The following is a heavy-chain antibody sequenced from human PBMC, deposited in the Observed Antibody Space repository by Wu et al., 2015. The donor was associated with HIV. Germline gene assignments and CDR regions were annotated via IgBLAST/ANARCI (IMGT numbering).Heavy chain of an antibody. V-gene: IGHV1-69*05. J-gene: IGHJ4*02. CDR1: GNTFNA. Sequence: QVHLVQSGAEVKKPGSSVKISCKASGNTFNAVNWVRQAPGQGLEWMGGIIPLFGTTDYAQLFQGRVTITTDESTSTAYMRLSSLRSEDTAVYFCASPRSPGFSSAWPTYFDYWGQGTLVTVSS. D-gene: IGHD6-19*01. CDR3: ASPRSPGFSSAWPTYFDY. CDR2: IIPLFGTT.